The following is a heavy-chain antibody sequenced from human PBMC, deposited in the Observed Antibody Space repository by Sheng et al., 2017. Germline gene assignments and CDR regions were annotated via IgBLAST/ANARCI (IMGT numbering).Heavy chain of an antibody. Sequence: QVQLQQWGAGLLKPSETLSLTCAVYGGSFSGYYWSWIRQPPGKGLEWIGEINHSGSTNYNPSLKSRVTISVDTSKNQFSLKLSSVTAADTAVYYCARAVVTTYTSTTYYYYYGMDVWGQGTTVTVSS. D-gene: IGHD4-17*01. J-gene: IGHJ6*02. CDR1: GGSFSGYY. CDR2: INHSGST. V-gene: IGHV4-34*01. CDR3: ARAVVTTYTSTTYYYYYGMDV.